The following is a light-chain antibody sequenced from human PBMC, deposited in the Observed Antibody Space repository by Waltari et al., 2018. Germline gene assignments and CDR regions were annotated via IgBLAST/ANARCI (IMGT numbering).Light chain of an antibody. Sequence: QSALTQPASVSGSRGQSITISCTGSSRDIGSYNVVSWYQHHPGKAPKLLIYGVNNPPSGVSNRFSGSKAGNTASLTSSGLQAEDEADYYCSSYAGSVVFGGGTKLTVL. CDR3: SSYAGSVV. J-gene: IGLJ3*02. V-gene: IGLV2-23*02. CDR2: GVN. CDR1: SRDIGSYNV.